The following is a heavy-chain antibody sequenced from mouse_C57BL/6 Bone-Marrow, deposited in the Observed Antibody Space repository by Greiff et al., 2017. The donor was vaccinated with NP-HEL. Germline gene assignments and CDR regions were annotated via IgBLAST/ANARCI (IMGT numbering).Heavy chain of an antibody. CDR1: GYTFTSYW. CDR2: IDPSDSYT. V-gene: IGHV1-69*01. J-gene: IGHJ2*01. CDR3: ARRGDYDESYFDY. Sequence: QVQLQQPGAELVMPGASVKLSCKASGYTFTSYWMHWVEQRPGQGLEWIGEIDPSDSYTNYNQKFKGKSTLTVDKSSSTAYMQLSSLTSEDSAVYYCARRGDYDESYFDYWGQGTTLTVSS. D-gene: IGHD2-4*01.